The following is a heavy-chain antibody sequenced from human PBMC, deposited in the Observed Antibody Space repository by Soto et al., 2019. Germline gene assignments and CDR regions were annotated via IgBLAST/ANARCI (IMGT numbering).Heavy chain of an antibody. V-gene: IGHV3-30*04. CDR1: GFTFSSYA. D-gene: IGHD4-4*01. CDR2: ISYDGRNK. J-gene: IGHJ6*02. Sequence: GGSLRLSCAASGFTFSSYAMHWVRQAPGKGLEWVAVISYDGRNKYYADSVKGRFTISRDNSKNTLYLQMNSLRAEDTAVYYCARERDYSNYVFGGMGVWGQGTTVTVSS. CDR3: ARERDYSNYVFGGMGV.